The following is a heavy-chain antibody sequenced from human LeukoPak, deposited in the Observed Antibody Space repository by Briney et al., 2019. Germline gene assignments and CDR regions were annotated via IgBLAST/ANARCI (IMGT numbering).Heavy chain of an antibody. CDR1: GFTFSGYW. CDR3: ARAYCSSTSCYDYYMDV. CDR2: IKEDGSEK. D-gene: IGHD2-2*01. J-gene: IGHJ6*03. V-gene: IGHV3-7*01. Sequence: PGGSLRLSCAASGFTFSGYWMSWVRQAPGKGLEWVANIKEDGSEKHYVDSVEGRFTISIDNARNSLYLQMNSLRAEDTAVYYCARAYCSSTSCYDYYMDVWGKGTTVTVSS.